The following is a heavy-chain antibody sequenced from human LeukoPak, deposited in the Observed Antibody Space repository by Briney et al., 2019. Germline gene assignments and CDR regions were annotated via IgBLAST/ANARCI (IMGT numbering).Heavy chain of an antibody. CDR2: ISSDEGEK. Sequence: PGGALRLSCAPSGFTLNNYGMHCVRQAPGKGRGWGAAISSDEGEKYYAHSVKGRFTVSRDNFKDTLYLQVNSLRAEDTAVYYCAKGEARGGYYYPYLDVWGKGTTVTVSS. CDR1: GFTLNNYG. J-gene: IGHJ6*03. CDR3: AKGEARGGYYYPYLDV. D-gene: IGHD1-26*01. V-gene: IGHV3-30*18.